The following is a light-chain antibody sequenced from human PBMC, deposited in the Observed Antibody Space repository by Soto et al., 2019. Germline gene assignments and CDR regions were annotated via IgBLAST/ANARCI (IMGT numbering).Light chain of an antibody. V-gene: IGLV2-14*01. Sequence: QSALTQPASVSGSPGQSITISCTGTSSDVGGYNYVSWYQQHPGKAPKLMIYEVNNRPSGVSSRFSGSKSGITASLTISGLQGEDEADYYCCSHTNSGTYVFGTGTKLTVL. CDR1: SSDVGGYNY. CDR2: EVN. J-gene: IGLJ1*01. CDR3: CSHTNSGTYV.